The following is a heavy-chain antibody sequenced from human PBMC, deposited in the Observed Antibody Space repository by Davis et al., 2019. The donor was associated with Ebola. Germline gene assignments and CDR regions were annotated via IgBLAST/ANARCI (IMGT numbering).Heavy chain of an antibody. CDR3: ARGSQELLVNWFDP. D-gene: IGHD1-26*01. CDR2: IIPLLGIA. J-gene: IGHJ5*02. CDR1: GYTFTSYG. V-gene: IGHV1-69*04. Sequence: AASVKVSCKASGYTFTSYGISWVRPAPGQGLEWMGRIIPLLGIANYAQKFQGRVTITADKSTSTAYMELSSLRSEDTAVYYCARGSQELLVNWFDPWGQGTLVTVSS.